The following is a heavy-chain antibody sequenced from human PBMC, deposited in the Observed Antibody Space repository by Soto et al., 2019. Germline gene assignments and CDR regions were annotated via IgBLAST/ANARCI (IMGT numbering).Heavy chain of an antibody. D-gene: IGHD3-16*02. V-gene: IGHV3-15*01. Sequence: GGSLRLSCAASGFTFSNAWMSWVRQAPGKGLEWVGRIKSKTDGGTTDYAAPVKGRFTISRDDSKNTLYLQMNSLKTEDTAVYYCTTDGRIMITFGGVIGGSTNYYYMDVWGKGTTVTVSS. J-gene: IGHJ6*03. CDR2: IKSKTDGGTT. CDR3: TTDGRIMITFGGVIGGSTNYYYMDV. CDR1: GFTFSNAW.